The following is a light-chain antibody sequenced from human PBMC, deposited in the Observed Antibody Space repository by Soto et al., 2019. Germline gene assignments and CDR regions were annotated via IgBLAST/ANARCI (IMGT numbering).Light chain of an antibody. Sequence: EIVMTQSPANLSVSPGEGVTLSCRASQSVSSNLAWYQQKPGQAPRLLIYGASTRASGVPARFSGSGSGTEFTLPIRSLQSEDFAVYYCHQYNNWPLYTFGQGTKLEI. J-gene: IGKJ2*01. CDR3: HQYNNWPLYT. V-gene: IGKV3-15*01. CDR2: GAS. CDR1: QSVSSN.